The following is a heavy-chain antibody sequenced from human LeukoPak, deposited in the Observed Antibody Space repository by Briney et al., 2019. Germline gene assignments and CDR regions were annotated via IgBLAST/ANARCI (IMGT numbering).Heavy chain of an antibody. D-gene: IGHD5-18*01. CDR3: AGRPTGYSSGYIH. CDR1: GITFSNYA. J-gene: IGHJ4*02. Sequence: GGSLRLSCVASGITFSNYAVSWVRQAPEKGLDWVSVISGSAHKIRYADSVKGRFTISRDNSENVVYLQMNSLRVEDTAVYYCAGRPTGYSSGYIHWGQGTLVTVSS. CDR2: ISGSAHKI. V-gene: IGHV3-23*01.